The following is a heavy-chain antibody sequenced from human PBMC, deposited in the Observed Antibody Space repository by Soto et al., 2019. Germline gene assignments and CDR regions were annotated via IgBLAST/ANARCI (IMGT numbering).Heavy chain of an antibody. CDR1: GDSVSSNSAA. Sequence: SQTLSLTCAISGDSVSSNSAAWNWIRQSPSRGLEWLGRTYYRSKWYNDYAVSVKSRVTINPDTSKNQFSLQLNSVTPEDTAVYYCARGREYQLPDIWSYYMDVWGKGTTVTVSS. D-gene: IGHD2-2*01. CDR2: TYYRSKWYN. CDR3: ARGREYQLPDIWSYYMDV. V-gene: IGHV6-1*01. J-gene: IGHJ6*03.